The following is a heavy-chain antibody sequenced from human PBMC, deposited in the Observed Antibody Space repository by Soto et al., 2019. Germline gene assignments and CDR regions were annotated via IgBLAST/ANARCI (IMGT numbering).Heavy chain of an antibody. CDR2: IYYSGST. V-gene: IGHV4-31*03. CDR3: ARGLKGGHIVVVTAIHHWFDP. D-gene: IGHD2-21*02. CDR1: GGSISSGGYY. Sequence: SETLSLTCTVSGGSISSGGYYWSWIRQHPGKGLEWIGYIYYSGSTYYNPSLKSRVTISVDTSKNQFSLELSSVTAADTAVYYCARGLKGGHIVVVTAIHHWFDPWGQGTLVTVSS. J-gene: IGHJ5*02.